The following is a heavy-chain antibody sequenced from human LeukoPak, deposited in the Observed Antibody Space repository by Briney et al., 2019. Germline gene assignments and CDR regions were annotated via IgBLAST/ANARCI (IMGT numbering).Heavy chain of an antibody. CDR3: ARRLGRKFGERFYYYHYMDV. CDR2: IYYSGNT. CDR1: GGSISSYY. V-gene: IGHV4-59*01. J-gene: IGHJ6*03. Sequence: SETLSLTCTVSGGSISSYYWSWIRQPPGKGLEWIGYIYYSGNTNYNPSLKSRVTILVDTSKNQVSLKLSSVTAADTAVYYCARRLGRKFGERFYYYHYMDVWGKGTTVTISS. D-gene: IGHD3-10*01.